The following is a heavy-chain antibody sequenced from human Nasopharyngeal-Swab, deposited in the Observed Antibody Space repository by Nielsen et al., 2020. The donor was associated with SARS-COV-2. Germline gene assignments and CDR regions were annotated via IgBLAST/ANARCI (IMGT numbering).Heavy chain of an antibody. J-gene: IGHJ4*02. Sequence: GESLKISCAASGFAFSNYAMSWVRQAPGKGLEWVAVISYDGSNKYYADSVKGRFTISRDNSKNTLYLQMNSLRAEDTAVYYCARVLGDYGDSWGQGTLVTVSS. CDR3: ARVLGDYGDS. V-gene: IGHV3-30-3*01. CDR1: GFAFSNYA. CDR2: ISYDGSNK. D-gene: IGHD1-26*01.